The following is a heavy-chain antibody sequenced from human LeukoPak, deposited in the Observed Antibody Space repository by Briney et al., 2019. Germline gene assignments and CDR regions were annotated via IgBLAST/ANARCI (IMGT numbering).Heavy chain of an antibody. V-gene: IGHV3-48*02. CDR1: GFTFSTYS. J-gene: IGHJ3*02. D-gene: IGHD3-22*01. CDR2: ITSSSSTI. Sequence: QPGGSLRLSCAASGFTFSTYSMNWVRQAPGKGLEWVSYITSSSSTIYYADSVRGRFTISRDNAKNSLYLQINSLRDEDTAVYYCARVVWMIGAFDTWGQGTMVTVSS. CDR3: ARVVWMIGAFDT.